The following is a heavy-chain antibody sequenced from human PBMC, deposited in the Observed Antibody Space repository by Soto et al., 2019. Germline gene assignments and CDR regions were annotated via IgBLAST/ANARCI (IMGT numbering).Heavy chain of an antibody. CDR3: ANEGGYNWYDPFDY. V-gene: IGHV3-23*01. Sequence: EVHLLESGGGLVQPGGSLRLSCAASGFTFSTYALSWVRQAPGKGLEWVATIGASGYFTYYADSVKGRFTISRDYSQNTLYLQMPSLRAEDTAVYYCANEGGYNWYDPFDYWGQATLVTVSS. D-gene: IGHD1-1*01. J-gene: IGHJ4*02. CDR1: GFTFSTYA. CDR2: IGASGYFT.